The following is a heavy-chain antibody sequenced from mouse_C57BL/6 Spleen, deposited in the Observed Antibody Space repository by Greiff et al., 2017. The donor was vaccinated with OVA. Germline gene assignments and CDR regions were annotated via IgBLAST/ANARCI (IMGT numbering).Heavy chain of an antibody. V-gene: IGHV5-9-1*02. D-gene: IGHD1-1*01. J-gene: IGHJ2*01. CDR3: TRETGSSYRLDY. CDR2: ISSGGDYI. CDR1: GFTFSSYA. Sequence: EVQVVESGEGLVKPGGSLKLSCAASGFTFSSYAMSWVRQTPEKRLEWVAYISSGGDYIYYADTVKGRFTISRDNARNTLYLQMSSLKSEDTAMYYCTRETGSSYRLDYWGQGTTLTVSS.